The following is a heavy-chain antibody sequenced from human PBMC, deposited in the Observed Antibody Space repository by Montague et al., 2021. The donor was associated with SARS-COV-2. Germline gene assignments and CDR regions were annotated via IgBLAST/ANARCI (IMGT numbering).Heavy chain of an antibody. CDR3: ARQRRGGLVSTPRFFDY. V-gene: IGHV4-39*01. Sequence: IYYSGSTYYNPSLKSRVTISVDTSKNQFSLKLSSVTAADTAVYYFARQRRGGLVSTPRFFDYWGQGTLVNVSS. D-gene: IGHD6-19*01. J-gene: IGHJ4*02. CDR2: IYYSGST.